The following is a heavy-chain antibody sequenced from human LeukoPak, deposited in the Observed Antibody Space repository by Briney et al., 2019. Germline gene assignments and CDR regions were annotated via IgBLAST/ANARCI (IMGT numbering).Heavy chain of an antibody. V-gene: IGHV3-11*01. CDR2: ISSGGSTI. CDR1: GFTFSDYY. D-gene: IGHD6-13*01. CDR3: ARRAAAGSCFDY. J-gene: IGHJ4*02. Sequence: GGSLRLSCAVSGFTFSDYYMSWIRQAPGKGLEWVSYISSGGSTISHADSVKGRFTISRDNAENSLYLQMNSLRAEGTAVYYCARRAAAGSCFDYCSQGTLVTVSS.